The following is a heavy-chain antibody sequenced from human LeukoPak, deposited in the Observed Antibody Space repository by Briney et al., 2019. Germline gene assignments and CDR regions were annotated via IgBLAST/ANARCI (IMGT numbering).Heavy chain of an antibody. V-gene: IGHV4-59*11. Sequence: SETLSLTCTVSGGSISSHYWSWIRQPPGRGLEWIGYIYYSGTTNYNPSLKSRVTISVDTSKNQFSLKLSSVTAADTAVYYCARGLTYYDILTAYYTFPYSDYWGQGTLVTVSS. CDR1: GGSISSHY. CDR2: IYYSGTT. J-gene: IGHJ4*02. CDR3: ARGLTYYDILTAYYTFPYSDY. D-gene: IGHD3-9*01.